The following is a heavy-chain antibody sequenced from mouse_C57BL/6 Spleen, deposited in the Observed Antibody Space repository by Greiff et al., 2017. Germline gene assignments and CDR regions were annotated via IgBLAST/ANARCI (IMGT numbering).Heavy chain of an antibody. CDR1: GFTFSDYG. Sequence: EVQVVESGGGLVKPGGSLKLSCAASGFTFSDYGMHWVRQAPEKGLEWVAYISSGSSTIYYADTVKGRFTISRDNAKNTLFLQMTSLRSEDTAMYYCARNYYGTSFAYWGQGTLVTVSA. J-gene: IGHJ3*01. CDR3: ARNYYGTSFAY. V-gene: IGHV5-17*01. CDR2: ISSGSSTI. D-gene: IGHD1-1*01.